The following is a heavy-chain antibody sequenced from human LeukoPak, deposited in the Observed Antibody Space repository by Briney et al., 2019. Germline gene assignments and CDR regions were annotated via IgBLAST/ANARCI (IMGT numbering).Heavy chain of an antibody. J-gene: IGHJ4*02. Sequence: GSLRLSCAASGFTFSSYAMSWIRQPAGKGLEWIGRIHTSGSTSYNPSLKSRVTMPVDTSKNQFSLKLTSVTAADTAVYYCARLKDGYYDSSGTFDYWGQGTLVTVSS. V-gene: IGHV4-4*07. D-gene: IGHD3-22*01. CDR3: ARLKDGYYDSSGTFDY. CDR1: GFTFSSYA. CDR2: IHTSGST.